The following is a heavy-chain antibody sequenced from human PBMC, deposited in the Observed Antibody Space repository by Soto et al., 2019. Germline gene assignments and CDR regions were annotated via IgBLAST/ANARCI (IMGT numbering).Heavy chain of an antibody. CDR3: ARSPPGTAMVIVAY. CDR1: GGSISSYY. D-gene: IGHD5-18*01. V-gene: IGHV4-59*08. J-gene: IGHJ4*02. CDR2: IYYSGST. Sequence: SETLSLTCTVSGGSISSYYWSWIRQPPGKGLEWIGYIYYSGSTNYNPSLKSRVTISVDTSKNQFSLKLSSVTAADTAVYYCARSPPGTAMVIVAYWGQGTLVTVSS.